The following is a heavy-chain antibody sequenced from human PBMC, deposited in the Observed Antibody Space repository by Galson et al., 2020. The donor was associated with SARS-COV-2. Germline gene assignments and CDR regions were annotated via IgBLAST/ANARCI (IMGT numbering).Heavy chain of an antibody. D-gene: IGHD5-12*01. CDR2: IYYSGST. CDR1: GGSISSYY. V-gene: IGHV4-59*01. J-gene: IGHJ4*02. Sequence: SQTLSLPCTVSGGSISSYYWSWIRQPPGKGLEWIGYIYYSGSTNYNPSLKSRVTISVDTSKNQFSLKLSSVTAADTAVYYCARGEAEVGYSGYAYYFDYWGQGTLVTVSS. CDR3: ARGEAEVGYSGYAYYFDY.